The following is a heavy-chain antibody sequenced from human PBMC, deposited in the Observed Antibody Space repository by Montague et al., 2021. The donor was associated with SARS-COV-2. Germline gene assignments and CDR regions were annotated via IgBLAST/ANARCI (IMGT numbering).Heavy chain of an antibody. D-gene: IGHD2-2*01. V-gene: IGHV4-39*01. Sequence: SETLSLTCTVSGGSISSSSYYWGWIRQPPGKGLEWIGSIYYSGSTYYNPSLKSRVTISVDTSKNQFFLKLSSVTAADTAVYYCARSSGGYCSSTSCYAYYYYYMDVWGKGTTVTVSS. CDR1: GGSISSSSYY. CDR3: ARSSGGYCSSTSCYAYYYYYMDV. J-gene: IGHJ6*03. CDR2: IYYSGST.